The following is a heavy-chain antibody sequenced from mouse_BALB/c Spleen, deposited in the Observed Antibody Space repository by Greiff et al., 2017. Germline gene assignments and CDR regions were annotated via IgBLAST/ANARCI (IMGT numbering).Heavy chain of an antibody. Sequence: VQLKESGPGLVKPSQSLSLTCTVTGYSITSDYAWNWIRQFPGNKLEWMGYISYSGSTSYNPSLKSRISITRDTSKNQFFLQLNSVTTEDTATYYCARWDYYYGHFDYWGQGTTLTVSS. CDR2: ISYSGST. V-gene: IGHV3-2*02. CDR3: ARWDYYYGHFDY. CDR1: GYSITSDYA. D-gene: IGHD1-2*01. J-gene: IGHJ2*01.